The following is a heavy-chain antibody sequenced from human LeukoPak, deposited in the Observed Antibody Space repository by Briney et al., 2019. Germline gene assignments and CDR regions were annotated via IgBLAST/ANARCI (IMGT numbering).Heavy chain of an antibody. J-gene: IGHJ4*02. D-gene: IGHD2-21*02. CDR3: VKGIVVVTARAFDY. Sequence: PGGSLRLSCPAPGFTFSSYAMHWVRQAPGKGLEYVSAISSNGGSTYYADSVKGRFTISRDNSKNTLYLQMSSLRPEDTAVYYCVKGIVVVTARAFDYWGQGTLVTVSS. V-gene: IGHV3-64D*06. CDR2: ISSNGGST. CDR1: GFTFSSYA.